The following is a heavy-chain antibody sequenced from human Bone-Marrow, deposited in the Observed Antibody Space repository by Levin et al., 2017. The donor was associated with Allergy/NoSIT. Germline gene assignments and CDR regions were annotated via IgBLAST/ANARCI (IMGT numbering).Heavy chain of an antibody. D-gene: IGHD1-26*01. Sequence: KIGESLKISCQGSGYSFSTYWIGWVRQMPGKGLEWMGIIYPGDSITRYSPSFQGQVTISADKSIITAYLQWSSLKASDTAMYYCARLGGSYNDAFDIWGQGTMVTVSS. CDR2: IYPGDSIT. CDR1: GYSFSTYW. J-gene: IGHJ3*02. CDR3: ARLGGSYNDAFDI. V-gene: IGHV5-51*01.